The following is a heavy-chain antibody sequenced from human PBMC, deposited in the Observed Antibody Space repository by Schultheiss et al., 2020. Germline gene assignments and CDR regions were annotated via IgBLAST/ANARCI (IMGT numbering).Heavy chain of an antibody. V-gene: IGHV4-34*01. Sequence: SETLSLTCAVYGGSFSGYYWSWIRQPPGKGLEWIGEINHSGSTNYNPSLKSRVTISVDTSKNQFSLKLSSVTAADTAVYYCARVWDPPLLIDYWGQGTLVTVSS. CDR3: ARVWDPPLLIDY. CDR1: GGSFSGYY. CDR2: INHSGST. J-gene: IGHJ4*02. D-gene: IGHD2-8*01.